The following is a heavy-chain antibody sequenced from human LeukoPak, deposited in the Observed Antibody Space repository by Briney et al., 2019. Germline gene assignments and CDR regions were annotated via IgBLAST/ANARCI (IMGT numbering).Heavy chain of an antibody. CDR3: ITFSMIVVVISD. CDR2: IKSKTDGGTT. V-gene: IGHV3-15*01. J-gene: IGHJ4*02. D-gene: IGHD3-22*01. Sequence: PGGSLRLSCAASGFTFSSYAMSWVRQAPGKGLEWVGRIKSKTDGGTTDYAAPVKGRFTISRDDSKNTLYLQMNSLKTEDTALYYCITFSMIVVVISDWGRGTLVTVSS. CDR1: GFTFSSYA.